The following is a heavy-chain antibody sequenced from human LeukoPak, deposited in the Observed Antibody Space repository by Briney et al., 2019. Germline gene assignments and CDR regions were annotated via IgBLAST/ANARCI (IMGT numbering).Heavy chain of an antibody. CDR3: ARDVIVPAAGDY. Sequence: PGGSLRLSCAASGFTFRDYYMSWIRQAPGKGLEWVSYISSSGSTICYADSVKGRFAISRDNAKNSLYLQMNSLRAEDTAVYYCARDVIVPAAGDYWGQGTLVTVSS. D-gene: IGHD2-2*01. V-gene: IGHV3-11*01. CDR1: GFTFRDYY. J-gene: IGHJ4*02. CDR2: ISSSGSTI.